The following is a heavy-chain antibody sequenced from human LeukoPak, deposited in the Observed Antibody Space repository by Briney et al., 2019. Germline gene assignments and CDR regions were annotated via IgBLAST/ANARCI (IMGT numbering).Heavy chain of an antibody. V-gene: IGHV1-3*01. Sequence: RASVKVSCKASGYTFTSYGISWVRQAPGQGLEWMGWINAGNGNTKYSQKFQGRVTITRDTSASTAYMELSSLRSEDTAVYYCAKAFGSRKAFDIWGQGTMVTVSS. CDR2: INAGNGNT. CDR3: AKAFGSRKAFDI. D-gene: IGHD1-14*01. J-gene: IGHJ3*02. CDR1: GYTFTSYG.